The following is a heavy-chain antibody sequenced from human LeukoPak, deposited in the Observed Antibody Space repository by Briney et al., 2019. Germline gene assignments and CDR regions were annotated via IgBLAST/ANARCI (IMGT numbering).Heavy chain of an antibody. D-gene: IGHD2-15*01. V-gene: IGHV3-72*01. Sequence: PGGSLTPSCSPPGLVFCHLSMASFLQAPGKGLEWVGRCRDKADRSITTYAASLKGRFTISRDDSQNSLYLQMSSLKIEDPAVYFCASHRRRCHDHWGQGTLVTVSS. J-gene: IGHJ4*02. CDR1: GLVFCHLS. CDR2: CRDKADRSIT. CDR3: ASHRRRCHDH.